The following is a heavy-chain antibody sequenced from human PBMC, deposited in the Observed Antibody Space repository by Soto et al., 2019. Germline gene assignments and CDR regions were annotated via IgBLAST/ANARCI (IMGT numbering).Heavy chain of an antibody. Sequence: QVQLQESGPGLVKPSDTLSLTCTVSGGSTSSYYWSWIRQPPGKGLEWIGYIYYSGSTNYNPSLKSRVTISVDTSKNQSSLKLTSVPAADTAVYYCARIMSAGVAVVTATPNWFDPWGQGTLVTVSS. V-gene: IGHV4-59*08. J-gene: IGHJ5*02. CDR3: ARIMSAGVAVVTATPNWFDP. D-gene: IGHD2-15*01. CDR2: IYYSGST. CDR1: GGSTSSYY.